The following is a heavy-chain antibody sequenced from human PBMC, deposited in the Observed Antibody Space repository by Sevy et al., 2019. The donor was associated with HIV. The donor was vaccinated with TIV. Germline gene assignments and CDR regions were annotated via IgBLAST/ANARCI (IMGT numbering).Heavy chain of an antibody. J-gene: IGHJ6*02. Sequence: GGSLRLSCAASGFTFSSYEMNWVRQAPGKGLEWVSYISSSGSTIYYADSVKGRFTISRDNAKNSLYLQMNSLRAEDTGVYYCGSYTIVRGVIIGSYGMDVWGQGTTVTVSS. CDR2: ISSSGSTI. CDR3: GSYTIVRGVIIGSYGMDV. V-gene: IGHV3-48*03. CDR1: GFTFSSYE. D-gene: IGHD3-10*01.